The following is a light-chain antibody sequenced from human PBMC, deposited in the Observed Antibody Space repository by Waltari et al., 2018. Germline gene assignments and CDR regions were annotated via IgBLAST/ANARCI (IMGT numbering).Light chain of an antibody. J-gene: IGLJ7*01. Sequence: QSVLTQPPSVSAAPGQRVTIPCSGGSSHLGHNYVSWYRQFPGTAPKLLIYEKTERPSGIPGRVSGAKSGTSATLDITGLQAGDEADYYCGTWDSSLSGAVFGGGTHLTVL. V-gene: IGLV1-51*02. CDR1: SSHLGHNY. CDR2: EKT. CDR3: GTWDSSLSGAV.